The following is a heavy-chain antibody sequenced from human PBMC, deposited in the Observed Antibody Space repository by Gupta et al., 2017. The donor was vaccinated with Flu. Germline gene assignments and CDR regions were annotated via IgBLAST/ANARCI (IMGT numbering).Heavy chain of an antibody. CDR2: IKTRSDGEAT. J-gene: IGHJ4*02. V-gene: IGHV3-15*01. D-gene: IGHD6-13*01. CDR3: SAGSCDSISCYRFDF. CDR1: RFSFRDAW. Sequence: EVHLVESGGGVLRPGGSLRLSCTASRFSFRDAWVSWVRQTPGKGLEWIGLIKTRSDGEATDYAAPLKGRTSISRDDLKNTIYLQMNSLKTEDTAVYYCSAGSCDSISCYRFDFWGQGTLVTVSS.